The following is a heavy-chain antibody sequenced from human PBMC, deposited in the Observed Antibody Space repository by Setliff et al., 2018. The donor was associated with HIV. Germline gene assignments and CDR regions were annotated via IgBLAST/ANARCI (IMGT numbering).Heavy chain of an antibody. Sequence: PSETLSLTCAVSGASITTNSYYWGWIRQTPEKGLEWIGDFYYSGSTNYNASLQSRVTISVDTSKNQFSLKLSSVTAADTAVYYCARRGYGYGYPIDAFDIWGQGRMVTVSS. CDR2: FYYSGST. CDR3: ARRGYGYGYPIDAFDI. J-gene: IGHJ3*02. D-gene: IGHD5-18*01. V-gene: IGHV4-61*05. CDR1: GASITTNSYY.